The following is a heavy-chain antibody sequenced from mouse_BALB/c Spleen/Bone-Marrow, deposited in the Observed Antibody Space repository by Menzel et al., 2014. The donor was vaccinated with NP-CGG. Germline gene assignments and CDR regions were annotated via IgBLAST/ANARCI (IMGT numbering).Heavy chain of an antibody. Sequence: EVHLVESGGGLVQPGGFLKLSCAASGFDFSRYWMSWVRQAPGKGLEWIGVINPDSSTINYTPSLKDKFIISRDNAKNTLYLQMSKVRSEDTAPYYCARLGYYGGFAYWGQGTLVTVSA. CDR3: ARLGYYGGFAY. CDR1: GFDFSRYW. CDR2: INPDSSTI. V-gene: IGHV4-1*02. D-gene: IGHD2-3*01. J-gene: IGHJ3*01.